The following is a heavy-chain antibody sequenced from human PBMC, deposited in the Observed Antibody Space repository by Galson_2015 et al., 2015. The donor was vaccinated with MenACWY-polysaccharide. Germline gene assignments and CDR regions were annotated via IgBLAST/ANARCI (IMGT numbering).Heavy chain of an antibody. Sequence: ETLSLTCTVSSDSISSSSYYWGWLRQPPGKGLEWIGSGYYSGNTFYNPSLKSRVTISVDKSKKQFSLKLTSVTAADTAVYYCARKFDYWGQGTLVIVSS. CDR2: GYYSGNT. CDR3: ARKFDY. V-gene: IGHV4-39*07. CDR1: SDSISSSSYY. J-gene: IGHJ4*02.